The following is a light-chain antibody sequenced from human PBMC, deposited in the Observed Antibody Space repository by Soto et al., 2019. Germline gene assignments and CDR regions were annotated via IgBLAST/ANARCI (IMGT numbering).Light chain of an antibody. CDR2: GTS. CDR1: QNISRS. J-gene: IGKJ5*01. V-gene: IGKV3-15*01. Sequence: EIVMTPSPVTLSVSPVERATLSGMASQNISRSLAWYQQKPGQGPSLPIYGTSTRAGGVPARFSGGGSGTDFTLTISSLEPEDFAVYYCQQRSNWPLTFGQGTRLETK. CDR3: QQRSNWPLT.